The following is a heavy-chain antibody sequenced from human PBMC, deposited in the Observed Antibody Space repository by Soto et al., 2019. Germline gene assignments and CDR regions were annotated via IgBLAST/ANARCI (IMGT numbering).Heavy chain of an antibody. V-gene: IGHV3-7*01. D-gene: IGHD5-12*01. CDR1: GFTFSSYW. Sequence: GGSLRLSCAASGFTFSSYWMSWVRQAPGKGLEWVANIKQDGSEKYYVDSVKGRFTISRDNAKNSLYLQMNSLRAEDTAVYYCAREAVEYSGYGGPRSDVWGKGTTVTVSS. CDR3: AREAVEYSGYGGPRSDV. CDR2: IKQDGSEK. J-gene: IGHJ6*04.